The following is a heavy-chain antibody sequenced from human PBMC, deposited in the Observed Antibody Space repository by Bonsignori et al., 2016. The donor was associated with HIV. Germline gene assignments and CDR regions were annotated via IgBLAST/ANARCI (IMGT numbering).Heavy chain of an antibody. Sequence: WVRQAPGQGLEWMGGIIPILGIANYAQKFQGRVTITADKSTSTAYMELSSLRSEDTAVYYCARGGDDYGDPYYYYYYMDVWGKGTTVTVSS. V-gene: IGHV1-69*10. CDR2: IIPILGIA. J-gene: IGHJ6*03. D-gene: IGHD4-17*01. CDR3: ARGGDDYGDPYYYYYYMDV.